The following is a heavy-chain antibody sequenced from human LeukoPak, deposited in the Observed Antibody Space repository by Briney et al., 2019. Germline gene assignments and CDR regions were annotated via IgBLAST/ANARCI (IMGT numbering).Heavy chain of an antibody. Sequence: ASVNVSCKASGYTFTSYDINWVRQATGQGLEWMGWMNPNSGNTGYAQKFQGRVTMTRNTSISTAYMELSSLRSEDTAVYYCARQPGITGTTGWFDPWGQGTLVTVSS. D-gene: IGHD1-7*01. J-gene: IGHJ5*02. V-gene: IGHV1-8*01. CDR3: ARQPGITGTTGWFDP. CDR2: MNPNSGNT. CDR1: GYTFTSYD.